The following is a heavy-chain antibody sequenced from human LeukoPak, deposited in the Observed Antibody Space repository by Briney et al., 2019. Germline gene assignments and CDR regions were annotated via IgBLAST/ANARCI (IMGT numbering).Heavy chain of an antibody. CDR2: INSDGYSI. CDR3: ARGIAVAGTDS. D-gene: IGHD6-19*01. Sequence: PGGSLRLSCAAPGFTFSSFWMHWVRQAPGKGLVWVSRINSDGYSISYADPVKGRFTISRDNAKNTLYLQMNSLRAEDTAVYYCARGIAVAGTDSWGQGTLVTVSS. J-gene: IGHJ4*02. V-gene: IGHV3-74*01. CDR1: GFTFSSFW.